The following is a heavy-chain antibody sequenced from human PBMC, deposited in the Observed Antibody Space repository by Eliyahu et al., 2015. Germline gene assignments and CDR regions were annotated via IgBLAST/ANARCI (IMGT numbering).Heavy chain of an antibody. CDR3: TRDHDYGDYGGAFDI. D-gene: IGHD4-17*01. V-gene: IGHV3-49*03. J-gene: IGHJ3*02. CDR2: IRSKAYGGTT. CDR1: GFXFGXYA. Sequence: EVQLVESGGGLVQPGRSLRLSCTAXGFXFGXYAMSWFRQAPGKGLEWVGFIRSKAYGGTTEYAASVKGRFTISRDDSKSIAYLQMNSLKTEDTAVYYCTRDHDYGDYGGAFDIWGQGTMVTVSS.